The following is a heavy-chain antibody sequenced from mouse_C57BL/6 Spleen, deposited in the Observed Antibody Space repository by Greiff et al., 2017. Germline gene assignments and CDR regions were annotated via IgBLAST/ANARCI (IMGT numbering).Heavy chain of an antibody. V-gene: IGHV1-69*01. CDR3: ARLVTTGDY. CDR2: IDPSDSYT. Sequence: QVQLQQPGAELVMPGASVKLSCKASGYTFTSYWMHWVKQRPGQGLEWIGEIDPSDSYTNYNQKFKGKSTLTVDKSSSTAYMQLSSLTSEDSAVYYCARLVTTGDYWGQGTTRTVSS. J-gene: IGHJ2*01. CDR1: GYTFTSYW. D-gene: IGHD2-2*01.